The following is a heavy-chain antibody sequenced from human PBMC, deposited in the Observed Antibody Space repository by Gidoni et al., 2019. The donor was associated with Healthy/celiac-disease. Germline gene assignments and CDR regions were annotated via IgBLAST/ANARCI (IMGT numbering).Heavy chain of an antibody. V-gene: IGHV3-9*01. J-gene: IGHJ1*01. Sequence: EVQLVESGGGLVQPGRSLRLSCAASGFTFDDYAMHWVRQAPGKGLEWVSGISWNSGSIGYADSVKGRFTISRDNAKNSLYLQMNSLRAEDTALYYCAKGSGSLLSEYFQHWGQGTLVTVSS. CDR2: ISWNSGSI. CDR1: GFTFDDYA. D-gene: IGHD1-26*01. CDR3: AKGSGSLLSEYFQH.